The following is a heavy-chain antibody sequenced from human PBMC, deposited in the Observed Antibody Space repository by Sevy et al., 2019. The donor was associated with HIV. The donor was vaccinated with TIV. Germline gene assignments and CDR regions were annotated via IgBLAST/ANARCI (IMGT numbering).Heavy chain of an antibody. V-gene: IGHV3-74*01. D-gene: IGHD3-22*01. CDR2: INSDGSST. CDR3: SRGLYYYDMRGHQEPGDY. J-gene: IGHJ4*02. Sequence: GGSLRLSCAASGITLTPYWMHWVRQAPGKGLVWVSRINSDGSSTSNAESVKGRFTISRDNGKNTLYLQMKSLRVEDTAVYFCSRGLYYYDMRGHQEPGDYWGQGVLVTVSS. CDR1: GITLTPYW.